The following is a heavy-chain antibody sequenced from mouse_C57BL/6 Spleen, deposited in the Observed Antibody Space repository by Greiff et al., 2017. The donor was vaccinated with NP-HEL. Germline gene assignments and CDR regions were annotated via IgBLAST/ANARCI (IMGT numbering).Heavy chain of an antibody. V-gene: IGHV1-55*01. CDR3: ATESYWYFDV. J-gene: IGHJ1*03. CDR1: GYTFTSYW. CDR2: IYPGSGST. Sequence: QVQLQQPGAELVKPGASVKMSCKASGYTFTSYWITWVKQRPGQGLEWIGDIYPGSGSTNYNEKFKSKATLTVDTSSSTAYMQLSSLTSEDAAVYYCATESYWYFDVWGTGTTVTVSS.